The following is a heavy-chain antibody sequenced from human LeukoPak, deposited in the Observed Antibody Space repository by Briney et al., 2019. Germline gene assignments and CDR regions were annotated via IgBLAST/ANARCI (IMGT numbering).Heavy chain of an antibody. CDR2: IRYDGSNK. Sequence: GSLRLSCAASGFTFSSYGMHWVRQAPGKGLEWVAFIRYDGSNKYYADSVKGRFTISRDNSKNTLYLQMNSLRAEDTAVYYCAKRRSGGTMIVDADHHFDHWGQGTLVTVSS. CDR1: GFTFSSYG. J-gene: IGHJ4*02. CDR3: AKRRSGGTMIVDADHHFDH. V-gene: IGHV3-30*02. D-gene: IGHD3-22*01.